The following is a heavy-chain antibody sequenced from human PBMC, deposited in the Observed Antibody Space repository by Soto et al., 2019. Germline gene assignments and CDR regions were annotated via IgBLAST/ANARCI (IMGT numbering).Heavy chain of an antibody. CDR2: IYWDDDK. CDR1: GFSLSTGGVG. CDR3: AHNMGYDSSGYYYEVPIL. J-gene: IGHJ4*02. V-gene: IGHV2-5*02. Sequence: QIILKESGPTLVKPTQTLTLTCTFSGFSLSTGGVGVGWIRQPPGKALEWLAIIYWDDDKRYSPSLKSRLTITKDTSKNQVVLTMTNMDPVDTATYYCAHNMGYDSSGYYYEVPILWGQGTLVTVSS. D-gene: IGHD3-22*01.